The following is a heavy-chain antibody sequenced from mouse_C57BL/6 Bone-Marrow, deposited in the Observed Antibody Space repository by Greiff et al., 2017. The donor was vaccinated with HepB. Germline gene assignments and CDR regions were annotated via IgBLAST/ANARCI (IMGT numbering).Heavy chain of an antibody. CDR2: IYPGSGNT. CDR3: ARCWSNRYYAMDY. V-gene: IGHV1-76*01. Sequence: VQLQQSGAELVRPGASVKLSCKASGYTFTDYYINWVKQRPGQGLEWIARIYPGSGNTYYNEKFKGKATLTAEKSSSTAYMQLSSLTSEDSAVYFCARCWSNRYYAMDYWGQGTSVTVSS. CDR1: GYTFTDYY. J-gene: IGHJ4*01. D-gene: IGHD2-5*01.